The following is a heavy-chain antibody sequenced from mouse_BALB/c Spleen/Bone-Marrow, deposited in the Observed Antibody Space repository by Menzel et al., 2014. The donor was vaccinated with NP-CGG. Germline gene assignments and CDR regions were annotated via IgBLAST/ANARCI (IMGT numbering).Heavy chain of an antibody. CDR3: ARSTGAMDY. D-gene: IGHD3-2*01. CDR2: INPTTGYT. V-gene: IGHV1-7*01. CDR1: GYTFTTYW. J-gene: IGHJ4*01. Sequence: QVQLKHSGAELAKPGASVKMSCKASGYTFTTYWMHWVKQRPGQGLEWIGFINPTTGYTECNQNFKDKASLTADKSSSTAYIQLSSLTSEDSAVYYCARSTGAMDYLGQGTSVTVSS.